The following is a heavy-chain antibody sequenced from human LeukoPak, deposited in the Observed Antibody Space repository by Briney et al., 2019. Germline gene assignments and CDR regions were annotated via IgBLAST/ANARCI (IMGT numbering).Heavy chain of an antibody. D-gene: IGHD3-10*01. J-gene: IGHJ4*02. Sequence: GGSLRLSCAASGFTFSTYWMSWVRQAPGNGLEWVANIKQDGSENYYADSVKGRFTISRDNAKNSLYLQLNSLRAEDTAVYYRARDLYRGGPDSWGQGTLVTVSS. CDR3: ARDLYRGGPDS. V-gene: IGHV3-7*01. CDR1: GFTFSTYW. CDR2: IKQDGSEN.